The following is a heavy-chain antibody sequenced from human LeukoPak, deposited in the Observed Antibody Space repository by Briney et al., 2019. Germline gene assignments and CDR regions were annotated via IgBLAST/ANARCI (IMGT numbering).Heavy chain of an antibody. CDR1: GFTFSSYS. V-gene: IGHV3-48*04. J-gene: IGHJ4*02. Sequence: AGGSLRLSCAASGFTFSSYSMNWVRQAPGKGLEWVSYISSSGSTIYYADSVKGRFTISRDNAKNSLYLQMNSLRAEDTAVYYCARDFPLVSSGYDYWGQGTLVTVSS. CDR3: ARDFPLVSSGYDY. CDR2: ISSSGSTI. D-gene: IGHD6-19*01.